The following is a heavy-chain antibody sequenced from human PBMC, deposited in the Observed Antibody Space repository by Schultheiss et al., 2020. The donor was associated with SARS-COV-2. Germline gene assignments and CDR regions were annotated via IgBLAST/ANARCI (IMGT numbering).Heavy chain of an antibody. Sequence: SETLSLTCAVYGGSISSTNWWSWVRQPPEKGLEWIGEIYHSGNTKYNPSLGSRVTISVDKSKNQFSLKLSSVTAPDTAVYYCARDGAGFYYFDYWGQGTPVTVSS. CDR3: ARDGAGFYYFDY. V-gene: IGHV4-4*02. D-gene: IGHD2/OR15-2a*01. CDR2: IYHSGNT. CDR1: GGSISSTNW. J-gene: IGHJ4*02.